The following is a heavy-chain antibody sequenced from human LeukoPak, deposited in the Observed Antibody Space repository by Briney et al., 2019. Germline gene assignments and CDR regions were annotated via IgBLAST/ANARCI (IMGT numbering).Heavy chain of an antibody. D-gene: IGHD2-2*01. V-gene: IGHV3-23*01. Sequence: GGSLRLSCAASTFTFSSYAMSWVRQAPGKGLEWVSAISGSGGSTYYADSVKGRFTISRDNSKNTLYLQMNSLRAEDTAVYYCAKQNIVVVPAAMWFDPWGQGTLVTVSS. CDR3: AKQNIVVVPAAMWFDP. CDR2: ISGSGGST. J-gene: IGHJ5*02. CDR1: TFTFSSYA.